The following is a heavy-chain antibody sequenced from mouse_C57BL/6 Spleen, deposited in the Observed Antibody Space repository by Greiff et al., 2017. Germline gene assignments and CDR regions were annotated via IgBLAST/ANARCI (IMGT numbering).Heavy chain of an antibody. CDR3: ARSDYCGSSYWYFDV. D-gene: IGHD1-1*01. V-gene: IGHV1-69*01. Sequence: QVQLQQPGAELVMPGASVKLSCKASGYTFTSYWMHWVKQRPGQGLEWIGEIDPSDSYTNYNQKFKGKSTLTVDKSSSTAYMQLSRLTSEDSAVYYCARSDYCGSSYWYFDVWGTGTTVTVSS. CDR2: IDPSDSYT. CDR1: GYTFTSYW. J-gene: IGHJ1*03.